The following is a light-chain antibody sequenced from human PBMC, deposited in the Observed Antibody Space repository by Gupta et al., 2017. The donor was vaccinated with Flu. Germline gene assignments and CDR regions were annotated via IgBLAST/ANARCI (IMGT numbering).Light chain of an antibody. CDR1: SSDVGGYNS. V-gene: IGLV2-14*01. CDR3: SSYTSRSTVV. Sequence: QSALTQPASVSGSPGQSITISCTGTSSDVGGYNSVSWYQQHPGKAPKLMIYEVSNRPSGYCHRFSGSKPGNTASLTISGLQAEDEADYYCSSYTSRSTVVFGGGTRLSVL. J-gene: IGLJ2*01. CDR2: EVS.